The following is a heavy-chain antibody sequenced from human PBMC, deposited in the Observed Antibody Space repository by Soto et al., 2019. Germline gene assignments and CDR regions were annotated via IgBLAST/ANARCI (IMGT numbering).Heavy chain of an antibody. V-gene: IGHV3-15*01. Sequence: EVQLVESGGGLVKPGGYLRLSCVASGLIFTDAWLSWVRQAPGKGLEWVGRVKNKKDGETTDYVVTVKDRFTISRYDHKNTVYLQMNSMKTEYTAIYYFVTGRLDNGHAGDFEYWGQGTLVTVSS. CDR3: VTGRLDNGHAGDFEY. CDR1: GLIFTDAW. D-gene: IGHD1-1*01. CDR2: VKNKKDGETT. J-gene: IGHJ4*02.